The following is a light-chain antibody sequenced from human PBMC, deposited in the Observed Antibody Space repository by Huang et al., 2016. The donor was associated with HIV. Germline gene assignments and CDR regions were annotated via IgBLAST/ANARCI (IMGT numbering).Light chain of an antibody. J-gene: IGKJ3*01. CDR1: QDISNS. V-gene: IGKV1-33*01. Sequence: DIQMTQSPSSLSASVGDRVTITCQASQDISNSLNWYQQKPGEAPKLLIYDASNLQTGVPSRFSGSGSGTDFTCTISSLQPEDIATYYCQQYDNLIFTFGPGTKVDIK. CDR2: DAS. CDR3: QQYDNLIFT.